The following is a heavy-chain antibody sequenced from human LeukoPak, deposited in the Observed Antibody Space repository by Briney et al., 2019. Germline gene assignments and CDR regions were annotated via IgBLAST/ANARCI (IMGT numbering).Heavy chain of an antibody. V-gene: IGHV3-21*06. CDR1: GFTFSSYS. D-gene: IGHD3-16*01. CDR3: TSAYTSSWFGS. Sequence: GGPLRLSCAASGFTFSSYSMNWVRQAPGKGLEWVSSISYSSTYIYYADSVKGRFTISRDNAKSSPFLEMNSLRVEDTAVYYCTSAYTSSWFGSWGQGALVTVSS. J-gene: IGHJ5*01. CDR2: ISYSSTYI.